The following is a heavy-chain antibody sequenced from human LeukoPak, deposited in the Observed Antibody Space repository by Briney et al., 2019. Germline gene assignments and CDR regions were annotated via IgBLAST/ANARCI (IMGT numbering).Heavy chain of an antibody. V-gene: IGHV4-4*09. J-gene: IGHJ4*02. Sequence: PSETLSLTCTVSGGSMSSHYWTWIRQPPGKGLEWIGHIYTSGSTHYNPSLKSRIIISIDTSKNQFSLSLTSVSAADTAVCYCARLSGVGYYYMDIWGQGTLVTVSS. CDR1: GGSMSSHY. CDR2: IYTSGST. D-gene: IGHD5-12*01. CDR3: ARLSGVGYYYMDI.